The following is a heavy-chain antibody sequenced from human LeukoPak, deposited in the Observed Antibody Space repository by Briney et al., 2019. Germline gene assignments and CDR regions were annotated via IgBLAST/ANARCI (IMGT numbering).Heavy chain of an antibody. CDR3: AKDRIYGNDAFDI. D-gene: IGHD2/OR15-2a*01. J-gene: IGHJ3*02. CDR2: ISGSGGST. CDR1: GFTFSSYA. Sequence: GGSLRLSRAASGFTFSSYAMSWVRQAPGKGLEWVSAISGSGGSTYYADSVKGRFTISRDNSKNTLYLQMNSLRAEDTAVYYCAKDRIYGNDAFDIWGQGTMVTVSS. V-gene: IGHV3-23*01.